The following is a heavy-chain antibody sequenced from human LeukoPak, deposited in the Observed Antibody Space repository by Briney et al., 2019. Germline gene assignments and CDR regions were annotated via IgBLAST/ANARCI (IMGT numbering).Heavy chain of an antibody. J-gene: IGHJ6*02. CDR1: GGSISSGGYY. CDR3: ARDRGRSLTGQNYGLDV. CDR2: IYYSGST. V-gene: IGHV4-31*03. Sequence: SETLSLTCTVSGGSISSGGYYWSWIRQHPGKGLEWIGYIYYSGSTYYNPSLKSRVTISVDTSKNQFSLKLSSVTAADTAVYYCARDRGRSLTGQNYGLDVWGQGTTVTVSS. D-gene: IGHD3-9*01.